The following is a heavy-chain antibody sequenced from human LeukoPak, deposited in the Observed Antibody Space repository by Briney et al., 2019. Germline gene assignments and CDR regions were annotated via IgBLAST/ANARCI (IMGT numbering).Heavy chain of an antibody. Sequence: TSETLSLTCAVYGGSFSGYYWSWIRQPQGKGLEWIGEINHSGSTNYNPSLKSRVTISVDTSKNQFSLKLSSVTAADTAVYYCARARGEAALVYYFDYWGQGTLVTVSS. D-gene: IGHD5-18*01. V-gene: IGHV4-34*01. CDR1: GGSFSGYY. CDR2: INHSGST. CDR3: ARARGEAALVYYFDY. J-gene: IGHJ4*02.